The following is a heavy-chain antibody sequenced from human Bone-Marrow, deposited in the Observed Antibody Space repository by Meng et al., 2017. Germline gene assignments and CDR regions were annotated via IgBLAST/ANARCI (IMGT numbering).Heavy chain of an antibody. D-gene: IGHD3-10*01. V-gene: IGHV3-7*01. CDR2: IKRDGSEK. J-gene: IGHJ3*02. CDR1: GFTFSSYW. Sequence: GESLKISCAASGFTFSSYWMSWVRQAPGKGLEWVANIKRDGSEKYYVDSVKGRFTISRDNAKNSLYLQMNSLRAEDTAVYYCARRLLWFGELLHAFDIWGQGTMVTVSS. CDR3: ARRLLWFGELLHAFDI.